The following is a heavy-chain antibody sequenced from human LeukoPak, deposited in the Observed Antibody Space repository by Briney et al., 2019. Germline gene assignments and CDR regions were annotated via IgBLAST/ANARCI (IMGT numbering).Heavy chain of an antibody. D-gene: IGHD3-10*01. J-gene: IGHJ6*03. CDR2: IIPIFGTA. V-gene: IGHV1-69*13. CDR1: GYTLTSYD. CDR3: ARAGYRKSGSYYRSDYYYYYYIDV. Sequence: SVKVSCKASGYTLTSYDINWVRQAPGQGLEWMGGIIPIFGTANYAQKFQGRVTITADESTSTAYMELSSLRSEDTAVYYCARAGYRKSGSYYRSDYYYYYYIDVWGKGTTVTISS.